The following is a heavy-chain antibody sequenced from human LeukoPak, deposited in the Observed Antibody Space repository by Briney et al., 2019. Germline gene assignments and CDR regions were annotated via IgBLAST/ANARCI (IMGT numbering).Heavy chain of an antibody. CDR1: GGSISNNY. CDR2: IYYSGST. D-gene: IGHD6-19*01. J-gene: IGHJ4*02. Sequence: SETLSLTCTVSGGSISNNYWSWFRQPPGKGLEWIGYIYYSGSTYYNPSLKSRVTISVDTSKNQFSLKLSSVTAADTAVYYCARRRRQWLVRGYFDYWGQGTLVTVSS. CDR3: ARRRRQWLVRGYFDY. V-gene: IGHV4-59*04.